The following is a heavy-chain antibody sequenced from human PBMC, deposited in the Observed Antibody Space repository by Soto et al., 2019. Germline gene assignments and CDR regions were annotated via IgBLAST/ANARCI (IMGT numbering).Heavy chain of an antibody. Sequence: EVQLLESGGGLVQPGGSLRLSCAASGFTFSSYAMSWVRQAPGKGLEWVSAISGSGGSTYYADYVKGRFTISRDNSNNTLNLQMNSLRAEDTAVYYCAKDRDVLRFLEWLTRVRYYFDYWGQGTLVTVSS. CDR1: GFTFSSYA. CDR3: AKDRDVLRFLEWLTRVRYYFDY. J-gene: IGHJ4*02. CDR2: ISGSGGST. V-gene: IGHV3-23*01. D-gene: IGHD3-3*01.